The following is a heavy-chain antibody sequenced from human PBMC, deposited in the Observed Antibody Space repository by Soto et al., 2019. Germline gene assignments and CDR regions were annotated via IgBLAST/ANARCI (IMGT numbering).Heavy chain of an antibody. CDR2: IIPILNSP. D-gene: IGHD6-13*01. V-gene: IGHV1-69*01. Sequence: QVQLVQSGAEVKKPGSSVKVSCKASGGTFGSYAITWVRRAPGQGLEWLGGIIPILNSPAYAQKFKARVVITADEITNTAYMELNSLRFDDTAVYYCARGGYSSTWSNLLDRSGLDVWGQGTTVTVSS. CDR3: ARGGYSSTWSNLLDRSGLDV. CDR1: GGTFGSYA. J-gene: IGHJ6*02.